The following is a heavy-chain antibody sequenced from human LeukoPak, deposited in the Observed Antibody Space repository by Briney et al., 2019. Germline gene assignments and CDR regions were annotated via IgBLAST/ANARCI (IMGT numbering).Heavy chain of an antibody. CDR2: IYIGGNI. CDR1: GGSISTDY. D-gene: IGHD3-22*01. CDR3: ARDYFDSTGYLKAFDP. Sequence: SETLSLTCTVSGGSISTDYWSWIRQPAGKGLEWIGQIYIGGNINYNPSLKSRVTMSVDTSKNQFSLKVNSVTAADTGVYYCARDYFDSTGYLKAFDPWGQGTLVIVSS. J-gene: IGHJ5*02. V-gene: IGHV4-4*07.